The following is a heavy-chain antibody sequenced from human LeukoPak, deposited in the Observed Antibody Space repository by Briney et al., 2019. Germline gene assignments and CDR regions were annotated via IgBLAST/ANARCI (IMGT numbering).Heavy chain of an antibody. CDR2: IKQDGSEK. Sequence: GGSLRLSCAASGFTFSTYRMSWVRQAPGKGLEWVANIKQDGSEKHYVDSVKGRFTISRDNAKNSLYLQMNSLRAEDTAVYYCAKANVKYCSGGICFDAFDIWGQGTMVTVSS. CDR1: GFTFSTYR. V-gene: IGHV3-7*03. CDR3: AKANVKYCSGGICFDAFDI. D-gene: IGHD2-15*01. J-gene: IGHJ3*02.